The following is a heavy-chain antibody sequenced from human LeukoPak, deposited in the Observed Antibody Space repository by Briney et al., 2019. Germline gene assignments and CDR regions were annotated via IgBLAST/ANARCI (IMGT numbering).Heavy chain of an antibody. V-gene: IGHV3-7*01. D-gene: IGHD2-15*01. J-gene: IGHJ3*01. CDR3: ARDVSPSTRGGDCSGGTCYYDAFDL. CDR2: IFEDGSEK. Sequence: GGSLRLSCAASGFTFSSYWMTWVRQAQGKGLEWVANIFEDGSEKNYVDSVRGRFTISRDNAKNSLHLQMDSLRDEDTAMYYCARDVSPSTRGGDCSGGTCYYDAFDLWGQGTMVTVSS. CDR1: GFTFSSYW.